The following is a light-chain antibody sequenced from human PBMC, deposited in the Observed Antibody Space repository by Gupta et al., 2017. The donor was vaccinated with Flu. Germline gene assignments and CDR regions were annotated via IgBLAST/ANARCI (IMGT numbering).Light chain of an antibody. J-gene: IGKJ3*01. Sequence: DNVMIHSSDSLAGSLGERATINCTSSQSVLYSSNNKNYLAWYQQKPGQPPKLLIHWASTRESGVPDRFSGSGSGTDFTLTISSLQAEDVAVYYCQQFYTTPLAFGPGTKVHIK. CDR1: QSVLYSSNNKNY. V-gene: IGKV4-1*01. CDR3: QQFYTTPLA. CDR2: WAS.